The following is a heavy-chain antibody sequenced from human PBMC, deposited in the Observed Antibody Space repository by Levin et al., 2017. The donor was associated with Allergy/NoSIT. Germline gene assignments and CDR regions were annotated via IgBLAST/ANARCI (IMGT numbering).Heavy chain of an antibody. D-gene: IGHD3-10*01. CDR3: ARDWLGDYFDY. Sequence: SQTLSLTCAISGDSVSATSPAWNWIRQSPSRGLEWLGRTYYRSNKWYYDYAESVKSRITIDADTSKNQFSLHLNSVTPEDTAVYYCARDWLGDYFDYWGQGTLVTVSS. CDR1: GDSVSATSPA. CDR2: TYYRSNKWYY. V-gene: IGHV6-1*01. J-gene: IGHJ4*02.